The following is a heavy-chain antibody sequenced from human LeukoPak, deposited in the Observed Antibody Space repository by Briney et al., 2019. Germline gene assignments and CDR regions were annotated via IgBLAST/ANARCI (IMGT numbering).Heavy chain of an antibody. CDR1: GFTFSSYE. V-gene: IGHV3-48*03. CDR2: ISSSGSTI. J-gene: IGHJ4*02. Sequence: PGGSLRLSCAASGFTFSSYEMNWVRQAPGKGLEWVSYISSSGSTIYYADSVKGRFTISRDNAKNSLYLQMNSLRAEDTAVYYCAREHCSSTSCYADYWVQGTLVTVSS. D-gene: IGHD2-2*01. CDR3: AREHCSSTSCYADY.